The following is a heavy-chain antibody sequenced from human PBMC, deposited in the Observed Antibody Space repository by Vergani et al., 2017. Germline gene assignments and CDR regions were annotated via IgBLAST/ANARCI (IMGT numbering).Heavy chain of an antibody. CDR1: GFTFSSYA. CDR3: ARPTNYDFWSGYTYYYYYYMDV. Sequence: QVQLVESGGGVVQPGRSLRLSCAASGFTFSSYAMHWVRQAPGKGLEWVAVISYDGSNKYYADSVKGRFTISRDNSKNTLYLQMNSLRADDTAVYYCARPTNYDFWSGYTYYYYYYMDVWGKGSTVTVSS. CDR2: ISYDGSNK. J-gene: IGHJ6*03. V-gene: IGHV3-30*01. D-gene: IGHD3-3*01.